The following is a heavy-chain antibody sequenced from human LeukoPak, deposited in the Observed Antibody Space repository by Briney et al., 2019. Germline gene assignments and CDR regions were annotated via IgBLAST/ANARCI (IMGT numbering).Heavy chain of an antibody. D-gene: IGHD7-27*01. J-gene: IGHJ4*02. Sequence: SETLSLTCTVSGGSISSYYWSWIRQPPGKGLEWIGYIYTSGSTNYNPSLKSRVTISVDTSKNQFSLKLSSVTAADTAVYYCARDGFKLGIFDYWGQGTLVTVSS. CDR1: GGSISSYY. CDR2: IYTSGST. CDR3: ARDGFKLGIFDY. V-gene: IGHV4-4*09.